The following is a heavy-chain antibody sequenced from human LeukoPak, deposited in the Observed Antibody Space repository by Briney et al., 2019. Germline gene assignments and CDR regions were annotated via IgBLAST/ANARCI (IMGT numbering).Heavy chain of an antibody. CDR1: GGSFSGYY. Sequence: SSETLSLTCAVYGGSFSGYYWSWIRQPPGKGLEWIGEINHSGSTNYNPSLKSRVTISVDTSKNQFSLKLSSVTAADTAVYYCARGLFPPWGQGTLVTVSS. J-gene: IGHJ5*02. D-gene: IGHD3-10*02. CDR2: INHSGST. CDR3: ARGLFPP. V-gene: IGHV4-34*01.